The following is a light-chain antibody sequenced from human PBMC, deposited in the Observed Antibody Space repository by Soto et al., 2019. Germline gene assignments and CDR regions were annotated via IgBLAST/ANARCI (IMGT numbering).Light chain of an antibody. V-gene: IGKV3-11*01. J-gene: IGKJ5*01. CDR1: QSISNY. CDR3: QQRSNWPPSIT. Sequence: EIVLTQSPVTLSLSPGQGAALSCRAIQSISNYLAWYQQKPGQAPRLLXXDASNRATGTPARFSGSGSGTDFTLTISSLEPEDFAVYYCQQRSNWPPSITFGQGTRLEIK. CDR2: DAS.